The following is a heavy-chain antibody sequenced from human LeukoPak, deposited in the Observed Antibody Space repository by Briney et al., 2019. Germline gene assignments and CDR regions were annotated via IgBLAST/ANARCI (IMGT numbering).Heavy chain of an antibody. D-gene: IGHD4-23*01. J-gene: IGHJ6*02. V-gene: IGHV1-69*01. CDR1: A. CDR3: ARAGGYYYGMDV. CDR2: IIPIFGTA. Sequence: AISWVRQAPXQXXXWMGGIIPIFGTANYAQKFQGRVTITADESTSTAYMELSSLRSEDTAVYYCARAGGYYYGMDVWGQGTTVTVSS.